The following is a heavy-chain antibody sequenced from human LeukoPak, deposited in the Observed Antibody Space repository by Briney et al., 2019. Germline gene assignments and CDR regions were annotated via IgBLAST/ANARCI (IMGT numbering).Heavy chain of an antibody. J-gene: IGHJ5*02. V-gene: IGHV3-11*01. Sequence: KSGGSLRLSCAASGFTFSDYYMSWIRQAPGKGLEWVSYISSSGSTIYYADSVKGRFTISRDNAKNSLYLQMNSLRAEDTAVYYCARVRKDGGIRGFDPWGQGTLVTVSS. CDR1: GFTFSDYY. CDR2: ISSSGSTI. CDR3: ARVRKDGGIRGFDP. D-gene: IGHD4-23*01.